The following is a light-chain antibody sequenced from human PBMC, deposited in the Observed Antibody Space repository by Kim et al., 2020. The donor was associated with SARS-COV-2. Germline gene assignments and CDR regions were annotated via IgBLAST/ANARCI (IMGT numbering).Light chain of an antibody. V-gene: IGKV3-15*01. J-gene: IGKJ4*01. CDR3: QQYNDWPLLT. CDR2: GAS. CDR1: QSVKNR. Sequence: SPGERVTLSCRASQSVKNRLAWYQQRPGQDPRLLIYGASTRATDISARFSGSGPGTEFTLTIRSLQSEDLAVYYCQQYNDWPLLTFGGGTKVDIK.